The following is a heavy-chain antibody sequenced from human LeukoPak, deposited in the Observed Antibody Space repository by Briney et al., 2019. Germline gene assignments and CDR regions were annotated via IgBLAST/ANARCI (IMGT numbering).Heavy chain of an antibody. J-gene: IGHJ6*03. D-gene: IGHD3-10*01. CDR1: VGSFSGYY. CDR2: INHSGST. V-gene: IGHV4-34*01. Sequence: SETLSLTCAVYVGSFSGYYWSWIRQPPGKGLEWIGEINHSGSTNYNSYLKSRVTISVDTSKNQFSLKLSSVTAADTAVYYCAGGYYGSGSHCCHMDVWGKGTTITVS. CDR3: AGGYYGSGSHCCHMDV.